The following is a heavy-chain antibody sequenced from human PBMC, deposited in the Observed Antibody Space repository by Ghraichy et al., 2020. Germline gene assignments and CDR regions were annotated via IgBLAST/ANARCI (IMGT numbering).Heavy chain of an antibody. Sequence: SETLSLTCAVYGGSFSGYYWSWIRQPPGKGLEWIGEINHSGSTNYNPSLKRRVTISVDTSKNQFSLKLSSVTAADTAVYYCARGVRFLEWRPVTIKRNNWFDPWGQGTLVTVSS. CDR3: ARGVRFLEWRPVTIKRNNWFDP. CDR2: INHSGST. J-gene: IGHJ5*02. CDR1: GGSFSGYY. V-gene: IGHV4-34*01. D-gene: IGHD3-3*01.